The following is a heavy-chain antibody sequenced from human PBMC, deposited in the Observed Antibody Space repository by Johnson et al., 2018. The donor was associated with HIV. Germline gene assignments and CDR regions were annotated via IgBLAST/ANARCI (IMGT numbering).Heavy chain of an antibody. J-gene: IGHJ3*02. Sequence: QVQLVESGGGVVQPGRSLRLSCAASGFTFNNYGMHWVRQAPGKGLEWVGVIWYDGSKGYYGDSVKGRFTISIDNSKNTLYLQMNSLRAEDTAVYYCAKNFRGGIVATGDAFDTWGQGTMVTVSA. CDR3: AKNFRGGIVATGDAFDT. CDR1: GFTFNNYG. D-gene: IGHD6-13*01. V-gene: IGHV3-33*06. CDR2: IWYDGSKG.